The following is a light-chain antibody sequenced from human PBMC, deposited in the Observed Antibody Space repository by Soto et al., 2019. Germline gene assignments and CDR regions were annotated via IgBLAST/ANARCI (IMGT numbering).Light chain of an antibody. Sequence: EIVLTQSPGTLSLSPGERATLSCRASQSVSSSYLAWYQQKPGQAPRLLIYGASTRATGIPARFSGSGSGTDFTLTISRLEPEDFAVYYCQQCGSSPWTFGQGTKVDIK. CDR3: QQCGSSPWT. CDR1: QSVSSSY. CDR2: GAS. V-gene: IGKV3-20*01. J-gene: IGKJ1*01.